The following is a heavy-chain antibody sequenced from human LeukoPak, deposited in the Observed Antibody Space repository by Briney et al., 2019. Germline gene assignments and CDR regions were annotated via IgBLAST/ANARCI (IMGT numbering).Heavy chain of an antibody. CDR2: INPNSGGT. CDR1: GYTFTGYY. Sequence: ASVKVSCKASGYTFTGYYMHWVRQAPGQGLEWMGWINPNSGGTNYAQKFQGRVTMTRDTSISTAYMELSRLRSDDTAVYYCARDNSVEDTAWRFDPWGQGTLVTVSS. D-gene: IGHD4-23*01. V-gene: IGHV1-2*02. CDR3: ARDNSVEDTAWRFDP. J-gene: IGHJ5*02.